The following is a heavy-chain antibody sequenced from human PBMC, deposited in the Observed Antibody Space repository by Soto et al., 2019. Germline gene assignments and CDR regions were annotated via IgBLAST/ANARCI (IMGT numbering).Heavy chain of an antibody. V-gene: IGHV4-4*07. D-gene: IGHD3-22*01. J-gene: IGHJ5*02. CDR1: GHSISADY. Sequence: QVQLQESGPGLVKASETLSLSCTVSGHSISADYWSWIRQPAGKRLEWIGRVDASGNTNYNPSLMSRVTMSVDTSKNQFWLKVGSVTAADTAMYFCARDVGGSVVPHWFDPWGQGALVTVSS. CDR2: VDASGNT. CDR3: ARDVGGSVVPHWFDP.